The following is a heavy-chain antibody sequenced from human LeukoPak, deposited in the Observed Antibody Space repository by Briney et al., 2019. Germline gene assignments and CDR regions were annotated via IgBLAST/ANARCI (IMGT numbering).Heavy chain of an antibody. V-gene: IGHV1-2*07. CDR3: ARARVPIAVAGLYYFDY. CDR2: INPNSGGT. J-gene: IGHJ4*02. Sequence: ASVKVSCKASGYIFTGYYMHWVRQAPGQGLEWMGWINPNSGGTNYAHKFQGRVTMTRDTSISTAYMELSRLRSDDTAVYYCARARVPIAVAGLYYFDYWGQGALVTVSS. D-gene: IGHD6-19*01. CDR1: GYIFTGYY.